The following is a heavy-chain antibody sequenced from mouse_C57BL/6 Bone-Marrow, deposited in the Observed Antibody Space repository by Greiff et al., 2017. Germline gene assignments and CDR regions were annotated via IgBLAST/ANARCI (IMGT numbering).Heavy chain of an antibody. V-gene: IGHV1-82*01. J-gene: IGHJ4*01. D-gene: IGHD2-4*01. Sequence: QVQLQQPGPELVKPGASVKISCKASGYAFSSSWMNWVKQRPGKGLEWIGRIYPGDGDTNSNGKFKGKATLTADKSSSTAYMQLSSLTSEDSAVYFCTRDDYGVNCWSQGKSVTVSS. CDR2: IYPGDGDT. CDR3: TRDDYGVNC. CDR1: GYAFSSSW.